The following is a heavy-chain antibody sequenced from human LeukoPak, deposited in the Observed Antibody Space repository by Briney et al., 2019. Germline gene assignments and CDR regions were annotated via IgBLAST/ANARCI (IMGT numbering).Heavy chain of an antibody. V-gene: IGHV3-23*01. D-gene: IGHD6-13*01. CDR3: STSPSFGSSWYQFNY. CDR2: ISGSGGRT. CDR1: GFTFSSYA. J-gene: IGHJ4*02. Sequence: PGGSLRLSCAASGFTFSSYAMSWVRQAPGKGLEWVSAISGSGGRTYYTDSVKGRFTISRDNSRDTLYLQMNSLRAEDTTVYYCSTSPSFGSSWYQFNYWGQGTLVTVSS.